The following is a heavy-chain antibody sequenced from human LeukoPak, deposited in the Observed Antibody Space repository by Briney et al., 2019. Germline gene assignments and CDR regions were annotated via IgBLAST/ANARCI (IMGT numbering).Heavy chain of an antibody. Sequence: GGSLRLSCAASGFTFDDHGMSWVRQAPGKGLEWVSGINWNGYSTGYADSVRGRFTISRDNAKNSLYLQMNSLRAEDTAVYYCARDKCSGGSCYSRGGYFDYWGQGTLVTVSS. CDR3: ARDKCSGGSCYSRGGYFDY. CDR1: GFTFDDHG. V-gene: IGHV3-20*04. J-gene: IGHJ4*02. CDR2: INWNGYST. D-gene: IGHD2-15*01.